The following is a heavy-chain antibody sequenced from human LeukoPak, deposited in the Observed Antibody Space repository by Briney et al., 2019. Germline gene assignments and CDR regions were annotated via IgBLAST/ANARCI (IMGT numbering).Heavy chain of an antibody. CDR1: GFTFSSYS. V-gene: IGHV3-21*01. Sequence: GGSLRLSCAASGFTFSSYSMNWVRQAPGKGLEGVSSISSSSSYIYYADSVKGRFTISRDNAKNSLYLQMNSLRAEDTAVYYCARERPYYYGMDGWGDGTTVTVAS. J-gene: IGHJ6*04. CDR3: ARERPYYYGMDG. CDR2: ISSSSSYI.